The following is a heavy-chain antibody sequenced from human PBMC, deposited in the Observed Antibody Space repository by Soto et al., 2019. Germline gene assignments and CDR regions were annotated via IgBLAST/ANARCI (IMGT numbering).Heavy chain of an antibody. J-gene: IGHJ5*02. CDR3: ARDPTRVVPAAMSWFDP. CDR2: ISSSSSYI. Sequence: SLRLSCAASGFTFSSYSMNWVRQAPGKGLEWVSSISSSSSYIYYADSVKGRFTISRDNAKNSLYLQMNSLRAEDTAVYYCARDPTRVVPAAMSWFDPWGQGTLVTVSS. D-gene: IGHD2-2*01. V-gene: IGHV3-21*01. CDR1: GFTFSSYS.